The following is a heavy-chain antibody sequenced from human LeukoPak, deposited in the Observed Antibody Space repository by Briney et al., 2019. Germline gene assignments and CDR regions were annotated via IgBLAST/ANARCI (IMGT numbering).Heavy chain of an antibody. CDR2: ISACNSNT. J-gene: IGHJ4*02. D-gene: IGHD3-9*01. CDR3: ARDGGGTTRSYYDILTGYPAVFDY. Sequence: ASVKVSCKASGYTFTGYYMHWVRQAPGQGLEWMGWISACNSNTNYAQKLQGRVTMTTDTSTSTAYMELRSLRSDDTAVYYCARDGGGTTRSYYDILTGYPAVFDYWGQGTLVTVSS. V-gene: IGHV1-18*04. CDR1: GYTFTGYY.